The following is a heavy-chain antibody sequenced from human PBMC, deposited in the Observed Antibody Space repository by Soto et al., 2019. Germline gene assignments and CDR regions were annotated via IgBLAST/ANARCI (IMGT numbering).Heavy chain of an antibody. J-gene: IGHJ4*02. D-gene: IGHD4-17*01. Sequence: EVQLLESGGALVQPGRSLRLSCAASGFTFSGYAMSWVRQAPGKGLEWVSVIQGGGNSAYYADSVKGRFTISRDNSKSSLYLQMSSRRGDDTPVYYRAKKRGRVTTSSDFDYWGQGALVTFSS. CDR3: AKKRGRVTTSSDFDY. CDR2: IQGGGNSA. V-gene: IGHV3-23*01. CDR1: GFTFSGYA.